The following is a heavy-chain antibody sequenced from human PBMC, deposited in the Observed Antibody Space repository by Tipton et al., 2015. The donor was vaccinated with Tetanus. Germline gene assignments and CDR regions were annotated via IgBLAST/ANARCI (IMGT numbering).Heavy chain of an antibody. CDR3: ARRSELLDAFDI. CDR1: GYTFTGYY. D-gene: IGHD1-26*01. J-gene: IGHJ3*02. Sequence: QVQLVQSGAEVKKPGASVKVSCKASGYTFTGYYMHWVRQAPGQGLEWMRWIHPNSGGTNYAQKFQGRVTMTRDTSISTAYMELSRLRSGGSAVYYCARRSELLDAFDIWGQGTMVTVSS. CDR2: IHPNSGGT. V-gene: IGHV1-2*02.